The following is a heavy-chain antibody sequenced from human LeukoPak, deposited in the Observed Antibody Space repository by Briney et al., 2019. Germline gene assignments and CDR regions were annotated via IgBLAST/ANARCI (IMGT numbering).Heavy chain of an antibody. Sequence: PGGSLRLSCAASGFTFSDHPMTWVRQAPGKGLQWVSYIDGSGTTIYYAESVKGRFTISRDNAKNSLYLQMNSLRAEDTALYYCARDMTITGADDYRGQGTRVTVSS. V-gene: IGHV3-48*03. CDR3: ARDMTITGADDY. D-gene: IGHD6-13*01. J-gene: IGHJ4*02. CDR1: GFTFSDHP. CDR2: IDGSGTTI.